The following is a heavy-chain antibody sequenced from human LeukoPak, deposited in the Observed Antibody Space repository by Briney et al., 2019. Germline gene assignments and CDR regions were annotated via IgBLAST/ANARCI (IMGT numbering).Heavy chain of an antibody. CDR1: GFTVSNY. V-gene: IGHV3-53*05. D-gene: IGHD3-16*01. Sequence: GGSLRLSCAASGFTVSNYMTWVRQAPGKGLEGVSVIYRGWSTSYAQKFQGRVTMTRDMSTSTVYMELSSLRSEDTAVYYCARSGGYGAFDIWGQGTMVTVSS. CDR2: IYRGWST. J-gene: IGHJ3*02. CDR3: ARSGGYGAFDI.